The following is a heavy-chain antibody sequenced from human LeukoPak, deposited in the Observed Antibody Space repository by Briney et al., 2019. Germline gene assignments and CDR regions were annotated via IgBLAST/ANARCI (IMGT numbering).Heavy chain of an antibody. CDR2: ISAYTGDT. J-gene: IGHJ4*02. D-gene: IGHD3-16*01. CDR1: GYTFSSYG. V-gene: IGHV1-18*01. Sequence: ASVKVSRKASGYTFSSYGLSWVRQAPGQGLEWMGWISAYTGDTLYAQNLQGRVTMTTDTSTSTAYMELRTLRSDDTAVYFCARLGTDYWGQGTLVVVSS. CDR3: ARLGTDY.